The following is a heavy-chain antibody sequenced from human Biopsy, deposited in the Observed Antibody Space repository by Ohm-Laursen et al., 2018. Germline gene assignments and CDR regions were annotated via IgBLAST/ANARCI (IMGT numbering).Heavy chain of an antibody. CDR2: ISDSGST. Sequence: SDTLSLTWAVSGGSISSFYWTWIRQPPGKGPEWIGDISDSGSTNYKPSLKSRVIISVDTSKNQFSLNLSSATAADTAVYYCARRGSGGRSFDHWGRGTLVTVSS. CDR3: ARRGSGGRSFDH. D-gene: IGHD2-15*01. CDR1: GGSISSFY. V-gene: IGHV4-59*08. J-gene: IGHJ4*02.